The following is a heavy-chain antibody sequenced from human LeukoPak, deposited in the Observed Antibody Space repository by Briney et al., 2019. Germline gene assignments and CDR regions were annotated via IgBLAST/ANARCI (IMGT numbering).Heavy chain of an antibody. J-gene: IGHJ6*02. Sequence: ASVKVSCKASGYTFTTHDINWVRQATGQGLEWLGWMSPNSGDTGYAQKFQGRVTMTRDTSISTAYMELSRLRSNDTAVYYCARGGYDFVYYYYGMDVWGQGTTVTVSS. CDR1: GYTFTTHD. V-gene: IGHV1-8*01. CDR2: MSPNSGDT. CDR3: ARGGYDFVYYYYGMDV. D-gene: IGHD3-3*01.